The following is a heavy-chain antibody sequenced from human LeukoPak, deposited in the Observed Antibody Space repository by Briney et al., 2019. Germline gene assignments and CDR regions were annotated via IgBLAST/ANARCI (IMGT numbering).Heavy chain of an antibody. D-gene: IGHD3-10*02. CDR1: GFTFSGHG. CDR3: ARDNVAWFDY. Sequence: PGGSLRLSCAASGFTFSGHGMHWVRQAPGKGLEWVAVVRYDGSETSHADSVKGRFTISRDNSKNTLYLQMTSLRAEDTAIYYCARDNVAWFDYWGQGTLVTVSS. J-gene: IGHJ4*02. CDR2: VRYDGSET. V-gene: IGHV3-33*01.